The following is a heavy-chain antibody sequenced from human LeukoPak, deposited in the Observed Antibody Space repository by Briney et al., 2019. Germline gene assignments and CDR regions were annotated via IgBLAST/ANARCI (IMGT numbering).Heavy chain of an antibody. CDR2: ISSSGSTI. Sequence: GGSLRLSCSVSAFTFNTFDNFAMNWVRQAPGKGLEWVSYISSSGSTIYYADSVKGRFTISRDNAKNSLYLQMNSLRAEDTAVYYCARAFRPKWELDYYYYMDVWGKGTTVTISS. D-gene: IGHD1-26*01. J-gene: IGHJ6*03. V-gene: IGHV3-48*03. CDR3: ARAFRPKWELDYYYYMDV. CDR1: AFTFNTFD.